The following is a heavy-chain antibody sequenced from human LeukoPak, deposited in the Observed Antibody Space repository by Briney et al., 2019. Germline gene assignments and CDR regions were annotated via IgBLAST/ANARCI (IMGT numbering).Heavy chain of an antibody. D-gene: IGHD7-27*01. V-gene: IGHV1-8*01. CDR1: GYTFTSYD. CDR3: TRGPPNWGYDN. J-gene: IGHJ4*02. Sequence: ASVKVSCKASGYTFTSYDINWVRQATGQGLEWMGWMSPNSGNTGYAQKFQGRVTMTRSTSMSTAYMELSSLKSEDTAVYYCTRGPPNWGYDNRGQGTLVTVSS. CDR2: MSPNSGNT.